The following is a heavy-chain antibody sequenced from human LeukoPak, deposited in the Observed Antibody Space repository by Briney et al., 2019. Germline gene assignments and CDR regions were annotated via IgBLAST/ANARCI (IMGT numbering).Heavy chain of an antibody. J-gene: IGHJ4*02. CDR2: IWYDGSNK. V-gene: IGHV3-33*06. CDR3: AKDVRAATGASGYY. Sequence: PGGSLRLSCAASGFTFSSYGMHWVRQAPGKGLEWVAVIWYDGSNKYYADSVKGRFTISRDNSKNTLYLQMNSLRAEDSAIYYCAKDVRAATGASGYYWGQGTLVTVSS. D-gene: IGHD6-13*01. CDR1: GFTFSSYG.